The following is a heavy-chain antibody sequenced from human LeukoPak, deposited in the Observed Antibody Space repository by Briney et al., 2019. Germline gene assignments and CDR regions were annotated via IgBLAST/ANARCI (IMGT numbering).Heavy chain of an antibody. CDR3: ARDVGLYSSSSPPFDY. J-gene: IGHJ4*02. CDR2: ISAYNGNK. V-gene: IGHV1-18*01. CDR1: GYTFSDYG. D-gene: IGHD6-6*01. Sequence: GASVKVSCKASGYTFSDYGISWVRQAPGQGLEWMGWISAYNGNKKYAQNLQGRVTMTTDTSTSTAYVELRSLRSDDTAVYYCARDVGLYSSSSPPFDYWGQGTLVTVSS.